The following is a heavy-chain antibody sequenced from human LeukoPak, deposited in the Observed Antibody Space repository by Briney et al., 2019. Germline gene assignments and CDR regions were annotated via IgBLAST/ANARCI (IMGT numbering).Heavy chain of an antibody. CDR1: GGSISSSSYY. V-gene: IGHV4-39*01. CDR2: IYYSGST. J-gene: IGHJ4*02. D-gene: IGHD1-26*01. Sequence: PETLSLTCTVSGGSISSSSYYWGWIRQPPGTGLGWIGSIYYSGSTYYNPSLKSRVTISVDTSKNQFSLKLSSVTAADTAVYYCARQQSGSYLVDFDYWGQGTLVTVSS. CDR3: ARQQSGSYLVDFDY.